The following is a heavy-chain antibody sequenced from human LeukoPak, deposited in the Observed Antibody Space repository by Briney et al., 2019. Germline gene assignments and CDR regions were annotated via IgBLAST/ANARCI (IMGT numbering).Heavy chain of an antibody. V-gene: IGHV1-69*13. CDR2: IIPIFGTA. Sequence: SVKVSCKASGGTFSSYAISWVRQAPGQGLEWMGGIIPIFGTANYAQKFQGRVTITADESTSTAYMELSSLRAEDTAVYYCAKDSPHYYDILTGYFDYWGQGTLVTVSS. CDR1: GGTFSSYA. J-gene: IGHJ4*02. D-gene: IGHD3-9*01. CDR3: AKDSPHYYDILTGYFDY.